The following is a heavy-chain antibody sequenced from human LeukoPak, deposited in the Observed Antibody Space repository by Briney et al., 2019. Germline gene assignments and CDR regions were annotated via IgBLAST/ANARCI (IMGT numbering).Heavy chain of an antibody. J-gene: IGHJ3*02. CDR1: GFTFSSYW. CDR3: ARGPPYYDSSGYYYGGTAFDI. CDR2: ISSDESST. D-gene: IGHD3-22*01. Sequence: GGSLRLSCVVSGFTFSSYWMHWVRQAPGKGLVWVSRISSDESSTSSADSVKGRFTISRDNAKNTLYLQMNSLRAEDTAVYYCARGPPYYDSSGYYYGGTAFDIWGRGTMVTVSS. V-gene: IGHV3-74*01.